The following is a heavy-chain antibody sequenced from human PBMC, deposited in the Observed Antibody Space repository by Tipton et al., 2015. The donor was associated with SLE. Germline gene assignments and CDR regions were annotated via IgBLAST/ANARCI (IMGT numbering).Heavy chain of an antibody. D-gene: IGHD1-26*01. Sequence: TLSLTCTVSGGSISSGRYYWGWVRQPPGKGLEWIGIIYYSYYSGTTNYNPSLKSRVTISIDTSKNQFSLKLSSVTAADTAIYYCARANSGYWGQGPLGTVSS. CDR1: GGSISSGRYY. J-gene: IGHJ4*02. CDR2: IYYSYYSGTT. V-gene: IGHV4-61*01. CDR3: ARANSGY.